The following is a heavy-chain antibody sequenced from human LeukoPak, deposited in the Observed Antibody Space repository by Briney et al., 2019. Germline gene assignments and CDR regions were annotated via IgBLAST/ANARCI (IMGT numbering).Heavy chain of an antibody. Sequence: SETLSLTCTVSGGSISSSSYYWGWIRQPPGKGLEWIGSIYYSGSTYYNPSLKSRVTISVDTSKNQFSLKLSSVTAADTAVYYCARDFGDYYDSSGYPGYWGQGTLVTASS. J-gene: IGHJ4*02. CDR2: IYYSGST. D-gene: IGHD3-22*01. V-gene: IGHV4-39*07. CDR1: GGSISSSSYY. CDR3: ARDFGDYYDSSGYPGY.